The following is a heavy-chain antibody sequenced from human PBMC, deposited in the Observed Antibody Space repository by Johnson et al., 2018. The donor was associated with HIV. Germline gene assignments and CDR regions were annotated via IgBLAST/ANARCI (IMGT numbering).Heavy chain of an antibody. D-gene: IGHD6-19*01. V-gene: IGHV3-15*07. Sequence: MLLVESGGGLVKPGVSLRLSCAASGFTFNNAWMNWVRQTPGKGLEWVGRIKSTTDGGTTDYAAPVKGRFTISRDDSRNTLYLQMNSLKTEDTAVYYCTTDSGIAVAGDAFDIWGQGTMVTVSS. J-gene: IGHJ3*02. CDR1: GFTFNNAW. CDR2: IKSTTDGGTT. CDR3: TTDSGIAVAGDAFDI.